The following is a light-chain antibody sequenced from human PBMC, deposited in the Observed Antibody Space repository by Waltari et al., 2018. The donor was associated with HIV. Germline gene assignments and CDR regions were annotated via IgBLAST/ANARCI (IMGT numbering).Light chain of an antibody. J-gene: IGKJ5*01. CDR3: QQYGSSPIT. Sequence: EISLTQSLGTLSVSPGDRATLSCRASQSVSSSNLAWYQHKPDQAPRLLIYGASNRATGIPDRFSGSGSGTDFILTISRLEPEDFAVYYCQQYGSSPITFGQGTRLESK. CDR2: GAS. CDR1: QSVSSSN. V-gene: IGKV3-20*01.